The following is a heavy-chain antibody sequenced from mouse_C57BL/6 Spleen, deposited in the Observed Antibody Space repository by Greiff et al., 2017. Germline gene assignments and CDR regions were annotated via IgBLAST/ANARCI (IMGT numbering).Heavy chain of an antibody. CDR3: ARPPLGGTDFDY. J-gene: IGHJ2*01. V-gene: IGHV1-64*01. CDR2: IHPNSGST. CDR1: GYTFTSYW. Sequence: VQLQQPGAELVKPGASVKLSCKASGYTFTSYWMHWVKQRPGQGLEWIGMIHPNSGSTNYNEKFKSKATLTVDKSSSTAYMQLSSLTSEDSAVYYCARPPLGGTDFDYWGQGTTLTVSS. D-gene: IGHD4-1*01.